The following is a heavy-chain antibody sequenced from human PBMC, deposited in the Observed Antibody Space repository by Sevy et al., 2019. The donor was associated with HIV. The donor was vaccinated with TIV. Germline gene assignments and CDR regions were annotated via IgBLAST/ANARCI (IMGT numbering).Heavy chain of an antibody. Sequence: GGSLRLSCTGSGFSFSYYGIHWVRQAPGKGLDWVALISHDGINEYYADSVKGRFTISRDKSKNTVYLEMNRLRNEDTAIYSCANAYSGSYSHSYLYALDVWGQGTTVTVSS. CDR2: ISHDGINE. J-gene: IGHJ6*02. CDR1: GFSFSYYG. CDR3: ANAYSGSYSHSYLYALDV. V-gene: IGHV3-30*18. D-gene: IGHD1-26*01.